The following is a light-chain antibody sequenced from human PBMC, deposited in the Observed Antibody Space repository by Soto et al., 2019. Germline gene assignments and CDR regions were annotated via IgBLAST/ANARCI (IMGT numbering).Light chain of an antibody. J-gene: IGKJ2*01. CDR2: DAS. CDR3: QQRSNWSPYT. V-gene: IGKV3-11*01. CDR1: QSVSSH. Sequence: EIVLTQSPATLSLSPGERATLSCRASQSVSSHLAWYQQKPGQAPRLLIYDASNRATGIPARFSGSGSGTDFTLTISSLEPEDFAVYYCQQRSNWSPYTFGQGTKLDSK.